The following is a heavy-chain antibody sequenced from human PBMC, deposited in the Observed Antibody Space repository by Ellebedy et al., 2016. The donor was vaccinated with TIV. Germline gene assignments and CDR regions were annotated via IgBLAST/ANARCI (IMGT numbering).Heavy chain of an antibody. V-gene: IGHV3-30*03. D-gene: IGHD4-17*01. CDR2: VSFDGNKK. J-gene: IGHJ3*01. CDR1: GFTFGGFG. CDR3: AREDGDYPVDAFDV. Sequence: GESLKISXAASGFTFGGFGIHWVRQAPGKGLEWVAVVSFDGNKKYYSDSVKGRFTISRDNSKNTLHLHMDNLRTEDTAVYYCAREDGDYPVDAFDVWGQGTMVTVSS.